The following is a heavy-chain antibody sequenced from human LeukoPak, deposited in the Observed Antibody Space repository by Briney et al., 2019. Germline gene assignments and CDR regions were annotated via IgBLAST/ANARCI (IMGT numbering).Heavy chain of an antibody. CDR2: ISYDGSNK. D-gene: IGHD4-17*01. CDR1: GFTFSSYA. V-gene: IGHV3-30-3*01. Sequence: GGSLRLSCAASGFTFSSYAMHWVRQAPGKGLEWAAVISYDGSNKYYADSVKGRFTISRDNSKNTLYLQMNSLGAEDTAVYYCAGETYGNFDYWGQGTLVTVSS. J-gene: IGHJ4*02. CDR3: AGETYGNFDY.